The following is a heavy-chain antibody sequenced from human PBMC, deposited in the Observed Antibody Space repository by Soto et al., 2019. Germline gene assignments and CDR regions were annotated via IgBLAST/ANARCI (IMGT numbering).Heavy chain of an antibody. CDR1: GFTFSTYA. CDR2: IISSGGST. J-gene: IGHJ1*01. D-gene: IGHD6-13*01. Sequence: EVQLLESGGGLVQPGGSLRLSCAASGFTFSTYAMNWVRQAPGKGLEWVSLIISSGGSTYYADSVKGRFTISRDNSKNTLYLQMNSLRADDTAVYYCAKAAGSSYGTEYSQHWGQGTLVTVSS. CDR3: AKAAGSSYGTEYSQH. V-gene: IGHV3-23*01.